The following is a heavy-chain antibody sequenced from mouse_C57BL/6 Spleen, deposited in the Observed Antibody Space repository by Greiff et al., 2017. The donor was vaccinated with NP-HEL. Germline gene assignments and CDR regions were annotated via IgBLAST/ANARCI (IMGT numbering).Heavy chain of an antibody. CDR1: GFSFNTYA. CDR2: IRSKSNNYAT. D-gene: IGHD4-1*02. V-gene: IGHV10-1*01. J-gene: IGHJ3*01. Sequence: EVQRVESGGGLVQPKGSLKLSCAASGFSFNTYAMNWVRQAPGKGLEWVARIRSKSNNYATYYADSVKDRFTISRDDSESMLYLQMNNLKTEDKAMYYCVRHQLGGFAYWGQGTLVTVSA. CDR3: VRHQLGGFAY.